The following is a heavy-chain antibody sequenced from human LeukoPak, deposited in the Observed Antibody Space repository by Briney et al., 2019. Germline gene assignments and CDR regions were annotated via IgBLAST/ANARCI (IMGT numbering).Heavy chain of an antibody. CDR2: IYSGGST. V-gene: IGHV3-53*05. Sequence: GGSLRLSCAASGFTVSSNYMSWVRQAPGKGLEWVSVIYSGGSTYYADSVKGRFTISRDNSKNTLYLQMNSLRAEDTAVYYCARDQEMATITGFDYWGQGTLVTVSS. CDR3: ARDQEMATITGFDY. J-gene: IGHJ4*02. D-gene: IGHD5-24*01. CDR1: GFTVSSNY.